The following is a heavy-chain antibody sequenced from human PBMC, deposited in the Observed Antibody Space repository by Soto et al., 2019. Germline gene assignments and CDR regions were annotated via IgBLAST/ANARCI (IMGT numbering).Heavy chain of an antibody. D-gene: IGHD2-21*02. CDR2: IYYSGST. CDR1: GGSISSGGYY. Sequence: PSETLSLTCTVSGGSISSGGYYWSWIRQHPGKGLEWIGYIYYSGSTYYNPSLKSRVTISVDTSKNQFSLKLSSVTAADTAVYYCARSLGLLHHYNWFDPWGQGTLVTVSS. J-gene: IGHJ5*02. V-gene: IGHV4-31*03. CDR3: ARSLGLLHHYNWFDP.